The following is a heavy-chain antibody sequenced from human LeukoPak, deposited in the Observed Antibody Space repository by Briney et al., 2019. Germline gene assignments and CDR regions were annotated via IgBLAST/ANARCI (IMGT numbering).Heavy chain of an antibody. V-gene: IGHV4-39*01. CDR2: IYYSGST. J-gene: IGHJ4*02. CDR1: GGSISSSSYY. Sequence: SETLSLTCTVSGGSISSSSYYWGWIRQPPGKGLEWIGSIYYSGSTYYNPSLESRVTISVDTSKNQSSLKLSSVTAADTAVYYCARVNYGSATKEDYWGQGTLVTVSS. D-gene: IGHD3-10*01. CDR3: ARVNYGSATKEDY.